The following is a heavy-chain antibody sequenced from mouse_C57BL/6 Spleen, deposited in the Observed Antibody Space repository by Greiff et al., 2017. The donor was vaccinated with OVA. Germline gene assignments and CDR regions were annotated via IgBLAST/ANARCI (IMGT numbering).Heavy chain of an antibody. Sequence: EVQLQQSGPELVKPGASVKISCKASGYSFTDYYMNWVKQSHGKSLEWIGVINPNYGTTSYNQKFKGKATLTVDQSSSTAYMQLNSLTSEDSAVYYCARERLLLRPYYFDYWGQGTTLTVSS. V-gene: IGHV1-39*01. D-gene: IGHD1-1*01. CDR1: GYSFTDYY. J-gene: IGHJ2*01. CDR3: ARERLLLRPYYFDY. CDR2: INPNYGTT.